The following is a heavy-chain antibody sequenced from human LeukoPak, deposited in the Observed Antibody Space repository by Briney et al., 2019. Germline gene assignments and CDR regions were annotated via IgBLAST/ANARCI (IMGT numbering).Heavy chain of an antibody. V-gene: IGHV4-31*03. CDR3: ARARTQYSDGSGLNWFDP. Sequence: SETLSLTCTVSGDSFSSGGYSWIRQLPGMGLEWIGYVFSSGKTYYKTSLKSRVTISLDMSKNQFSLRLSSVTAADTAVYYCARARTQYSDGSGLNWFDPWGQGTLVTVSP. D-gene: IGHD3-22*01. J-gene: IGHJ5*02. CDR1: GDSFSSGGY. CDR2: VFSSGKT.